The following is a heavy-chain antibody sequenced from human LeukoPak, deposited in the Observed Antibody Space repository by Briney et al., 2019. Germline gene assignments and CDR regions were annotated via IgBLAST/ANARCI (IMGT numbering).Heavy chain of an antibody. CDR2: IRYDERNK. J-gene: IGHJ4*02. CDR1: GFTFSSYA. Sequence: GGSLRLSCAASGFTFSSYAMHWVRQAPGKGLEWVAFIRYDERNKYYSDSVKGRFTISRDNSKNTLYLQMNSLRAEDTAVYYCAKDVSRILTGARNYFDSWGQGTLVTVSS. D-gene: IGHD3-9*01. CDR3: AKDVSRILTGARNYFDS. V-gene: IGHV3-30*02.